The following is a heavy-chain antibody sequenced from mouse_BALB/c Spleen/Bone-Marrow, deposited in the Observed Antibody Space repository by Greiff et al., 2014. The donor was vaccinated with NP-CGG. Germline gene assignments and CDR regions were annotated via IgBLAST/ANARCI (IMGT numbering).Heavy chain of an antibody. V-gene: IGHV14-3*02. Sequence: VQLQQSGAELVKPGASVKLSCTASGFNIKDTYLHWVKQRPEQGLDWIGRIDPAIFTKYDPKFQGKATITADTSSNTAYLHLSSLTSEDAAVYYCTSYRYGWYFDVWGAGTTVTVSS. D-gene: IGHD2-14*01. J-gene: IGHJ1*01. CDR2: IDPAIFT. CDR1: GFNIKDTY. CDR3: TSYRYGWYFDV.